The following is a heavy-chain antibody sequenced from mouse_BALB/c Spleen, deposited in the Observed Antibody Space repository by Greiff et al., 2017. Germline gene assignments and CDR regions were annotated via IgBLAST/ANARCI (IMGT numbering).Heavy chain of an antibody. D-gene: IGHD1-1*01. CDR1: GYTFTDYV. V-gene: IGHV1-77*01. J-gene: IGHJ2*01. Sequence: VHLVESGPELVKPGASVKMSCKASGYTFTDYVISWVKQRTGQGLEWIGEIYPGSGSTYYNEKFKGKATLTADKSSNTAYMQLSSLTSEDSAVYFCARAYYYGDYWGQGTTLTVSS. CDR2: IYPGSGST. CDR3: ARAYYYGDY.